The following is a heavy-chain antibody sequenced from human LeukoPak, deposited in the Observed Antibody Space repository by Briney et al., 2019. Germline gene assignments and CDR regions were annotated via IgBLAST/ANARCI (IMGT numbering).Heavy chain of an antibody. CDR1: GFTFSSYS. J-gene: IGHJ4*02. Sequence: GGSLRLSCAASGFTFSSYSMNWVRQAPGKGLEWVSSISSSSSSYIYYADSVKGRFTISRDNAKNSLYLQMNSLRAEDTAVYYCAVTRIVVVVATFDYWGQGTLVTVSS. CDR2: ISSSSSSYI. CDR3: AVTRIVVVVATFDY. D-gene: IGHD2-15*01. V-gene: IGHV3-21*01.